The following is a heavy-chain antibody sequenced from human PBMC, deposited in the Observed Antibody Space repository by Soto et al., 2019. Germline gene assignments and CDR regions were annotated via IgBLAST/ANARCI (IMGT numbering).Heavy chain of an antibody. J-gene: IGHJ6*02. Sequence: PSETLCLTCTVSGGSISSSSYYWGWIRQPPGKGLEWIGSIYYSGSTYYNPSLKSRVTISVDTSKNQFSLKLSSVTAADTAVYYCATFYPYRYYYGMDVWGQGTTVT. V-gene: IGHV4-39*01. CDR2: IYYSGST. CDR3: ATFYPYRYYYGMDV. CDR1: GGSISSSSYY. D-gene: IGHD1-26*01.